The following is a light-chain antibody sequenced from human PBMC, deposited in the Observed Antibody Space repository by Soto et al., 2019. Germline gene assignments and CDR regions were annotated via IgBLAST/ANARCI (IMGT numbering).Light chain of an antibody. CDR2: GAS. CDR1: QSISRY. J-gene: IGKJ1*01. V-gene: IGKV3-15*01. Sequence: VMTQSPATLSVSPGERATLSCGASQSISRYLAWYQQKPGQVPRLLIYGASTRATDIPASLSGSGSGTDFTLTISSLQSEDSAVYYCQQYSDWPPTFGQGTKVDIK. CDR3: QQYSDWPPT.